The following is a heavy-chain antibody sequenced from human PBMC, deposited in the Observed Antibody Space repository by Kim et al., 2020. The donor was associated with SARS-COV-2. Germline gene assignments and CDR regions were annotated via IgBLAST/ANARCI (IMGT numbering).Heavy chain of an antibody. CDR1: GFTFDDYA. V-gene: IGHV3-9*01. J-gene: IGHJ4*02. Sequence: GGSLRLSCAASGFTFDDYAMHWVRQAPGKGLEWVSGISWNSGSIGYADSVKGRFTISRDNDKNSLYLQMNSLRAEDTALYYCAKDIRYYGSGGQDYWSQGNLVTVSS. CDR3: AKDIRYYGSGGQDY. D-gene: IGHD3-10*01. CDR2: ISWNSGSI.